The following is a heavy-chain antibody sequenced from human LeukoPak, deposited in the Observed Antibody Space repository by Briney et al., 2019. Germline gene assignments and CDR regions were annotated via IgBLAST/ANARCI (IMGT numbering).Heavy chain of an antibody. CDR2: ISAYNGNT. CDR3: ARVFGCSSTSCYPNFDY. J-gene: IGHJ4*02. CDR1: GYTFTSYG. V-gene: IGHV1-18*01. Sequence: ASVKVSCKASGYTFTSYGISWVRQAPGQGLEWMGWISAYNGNTNYAQKLQGRVTMTTDTSTSTAYMELRSLRSDDTAVYYCARVFGCSSTSCYPNFDYWGQGTLVTVSS. D-gene: IGHD2-2*01.